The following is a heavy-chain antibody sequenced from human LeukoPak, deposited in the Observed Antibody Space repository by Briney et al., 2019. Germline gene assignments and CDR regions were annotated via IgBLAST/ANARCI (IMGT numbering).Heavy chain of an antibody. Sequence: GSLRLSCAASGFTFSSSWMSWVRQAPGKGLEWIGYIYYSGSTNYNPSLKSRVTISVDTSKNQFSLKLSSVTAADTAVYFCARFNLKVYGSGSYFDYWGQGTLVTVSS. CDR1: GFTFSSSW. D-gene: IGHD3-10*01. CDR2: IYYSGST. CDR3: ARFNLKVYGSGSYFDY. J-gene: IGHJ4*02. V-gene: IGHV4-59*08.